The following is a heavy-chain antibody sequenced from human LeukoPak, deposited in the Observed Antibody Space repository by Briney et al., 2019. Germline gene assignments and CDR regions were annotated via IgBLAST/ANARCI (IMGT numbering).Heavy chain of an antibody. Sequence: PAETLSLTCTFSVCSISRYYLSWIRQPPGKGLEWMGHIYFNRSTNYNSSLKSRVTISVATSNNQFTLKLSSVTAAETAVYYCASSGWYLGWFDPRREGTMVTVSS. CDR3: ASSGWYLGWFDP. J-gene: IGHJ5*02. V-gene: IGHV4-59*08. D-gene: IGHD6-19*01. CDR2: IYFNRST. CDR1: VCSISRYY.